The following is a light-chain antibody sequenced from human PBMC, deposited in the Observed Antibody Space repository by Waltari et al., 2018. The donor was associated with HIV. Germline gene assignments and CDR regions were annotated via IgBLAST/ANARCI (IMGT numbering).Light chain of an antibody. J-gene: IGLJ2*01. CDR1: ALPSQH. CDR3: QSTDISGTLVV. Sequence: SYDLTQPPSVSVSPGQTAEITCSGDALPSQHGHWYQQKPGQAPILMIYNDHGRPAGIPGRSSGSTSGTTVTLTSRGVQAEDEADYYGQSTDISGTLVVFGGGTKLTVL. V-gene: IGLV3-25*03. CDR2: NDH.